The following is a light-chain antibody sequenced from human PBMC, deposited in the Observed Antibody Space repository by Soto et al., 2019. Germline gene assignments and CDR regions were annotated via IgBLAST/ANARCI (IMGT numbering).Light chain of an antibody. J-gene: IGKJ2*02. CDR1: QSISSW. CDR2: KAS. V-gene: IGKV1-5*03. Sequence: DIPMTQSPSTLSASVGDRVTITCRASQSISSWLAWYQQKPGKAPKILIDKASSLESGVPSRFSGSGSGTEFTLTISSLQPDDFATYYCQQYNSWWTFGQGTKLEIK. CDR3: QQYNSWWT.